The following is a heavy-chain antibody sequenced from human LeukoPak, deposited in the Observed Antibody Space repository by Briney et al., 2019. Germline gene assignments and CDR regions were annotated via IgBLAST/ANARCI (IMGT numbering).Heavy chain of an antibody. Sequence: QPGGSLRLSCAASGFTFSSYGMHWVLQVPGKGLEWVAFIRYDGSNKYYADSVKGRFTISRDNSKNTLYLQMNSLRAEDTAVYYCAKAAKTTVTTRWTFYYYYGMDVWGQGTTVTVSS. V-gene: IGHV3-30*02. CDR2: IRYDGSNK. CDR1: GFTFSSYG. J-gene: IGHJ6*02. CDR3: AKAAKTTVTTRWTFYYYYGMDV. D-gene: IGHD4-17*01.